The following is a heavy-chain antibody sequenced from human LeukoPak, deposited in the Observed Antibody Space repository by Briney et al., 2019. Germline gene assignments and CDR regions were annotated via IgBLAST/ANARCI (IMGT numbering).Heavy chain of an antibody. CDR2: IIPILGIA. J-gene: IGHJ4*02. V-gene: IGHV1-69*02. D-gene: IGHD5-12*01. Sequence: GASVKVSCKASGYTFTGYYMHWVRQAPGQGLEWMGRIIPILGIANYAQKSQGRVTITADKSTSTAYMELSSLRSEDTAVYYCASLYSGYASADYWGQGTLVTVSS. CDR3: ASLYSGYASADY. CDR1: GYTFTGYY.